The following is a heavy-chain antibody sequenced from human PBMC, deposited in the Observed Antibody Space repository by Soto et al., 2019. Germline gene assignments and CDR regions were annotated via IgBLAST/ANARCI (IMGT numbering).Heavy chain of an antibody. D-gene: IGHD6-13*01. CDR3: ASPIAAADPYYYGMDV. V-gene: IGHV4-59*01. CDR1: GGSISSYY. Sequence: SETRSLTCTVSGGSISSYYWSWIRQPPGKGLEWIGYIYYSGSTNYNPSLKSRVTISVDTSKNQFSLKLSSVTAADTAVYYCASPIAAADPYYYGMDVWGQGTTVTVSS. J-gene: IGHJ6*02. CDR2: IYYSGST.